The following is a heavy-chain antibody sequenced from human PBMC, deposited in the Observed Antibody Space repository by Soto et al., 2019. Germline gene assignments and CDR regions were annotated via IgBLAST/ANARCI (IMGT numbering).Heavy chain of an antibody. CDR3: ARPTTTIPYYYFYGLDV. V-gene: IGHV3-30*09. Sequence: ALRLSCTASGFMFSNYAMHWVRQAPGKGLEWVAVLSSDGNTQFYGDSVEGRFAISRDNSKNTLYLQMDSLRPQDTAVYFCARPTTTIPYYYFYGLDVWGQGTTVTVSS. J-gene: IGHJ6*02. CDR1: GFMFSNYA. CDR2: LSSDGNTQ. D-gene: IGHD1-1*01.